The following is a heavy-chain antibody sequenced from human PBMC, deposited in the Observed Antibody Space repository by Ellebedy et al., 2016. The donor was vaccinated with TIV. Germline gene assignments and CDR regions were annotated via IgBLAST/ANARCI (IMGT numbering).Heavy chain of an antibody. CDR3: AKAAMNRAAAGDGWYGGNFQH. CDR1: GFAFSHYW. CDR2: IKEDGSTK. Sequence: PGGSLRLSCAASGFAFSHYWMTWVRQAPGKGLQWLANIKEDGSTKSYVESVRGRFTISRDNSKNTLYLQMNSLRAEDTAVYYCAKAAMNRAAAGDGWYGGNFQHWGQGTLVTVSS. V-gene: IGHV3-7*03. D-gene: IGHD6-19*01. J-gene: IGHJ1*01.